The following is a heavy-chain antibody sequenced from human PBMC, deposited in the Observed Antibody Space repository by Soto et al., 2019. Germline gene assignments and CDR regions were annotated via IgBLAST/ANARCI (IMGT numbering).Heavy chain of an antibody. CDR3: ARYSSGWNNNCDY. V-gene: IGHV4-30-2*01. CDR2: IYHSGST. CDR1: GGSISSGGYS. J-gene: IGHJ4*02. Sequence: SETLSLTCAVSGGSISSGGYSWSWIRQPPGKGLEWIGYIYHSGSTYYNPSLKSRVTISVDRSKNQFSLKLSSVTAADTAVYYWARYSSGWNNNCDYCGQGKLVNVSS. D-gene: IGHD6-19*01.